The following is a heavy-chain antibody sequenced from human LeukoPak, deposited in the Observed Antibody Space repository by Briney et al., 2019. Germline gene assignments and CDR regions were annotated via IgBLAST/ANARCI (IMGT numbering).Heavy chain of an antibody. D-gene: IGHD3-9*01. CDR1: GFTFSSYA. Sequence: GGSLRLSCAASGFTFSSYAMSWVRQAPGKGLEWVSAISGSGGSTYYADSVKGRFTISRDSSKNTLYLQMNSLRAEDTAVYYCAKREYYDILTGLSKFDYWGQGTLVTVSS. V-gene: IGHV3-23*01. J-gene: IGHJ4*02. CDR2: ISGSGGST. CDR3: AKREYYDILTGLSKFDY.